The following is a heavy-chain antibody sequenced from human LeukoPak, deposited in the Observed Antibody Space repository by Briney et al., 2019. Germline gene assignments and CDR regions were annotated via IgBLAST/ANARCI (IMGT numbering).Heavy chain of an antibody. Sequence: GGSLRLSCATSRFTFSDYLMTWVRQAPGKGLEWVANIKEDGSEKYYVDSVKGRFTISRDNARKSLYLQMNSLRVDDTAMYYRSRDGSSRPSEYWGQGILVTVSS. J-gene: IGHJ4*02. CDR2: IKEDGSEK. D-gene: IGHD6-6*01. CDR3: SRDGSSRPSEY. CDR1: RFTFSDYL. V-gene: IGHV3-7*01.